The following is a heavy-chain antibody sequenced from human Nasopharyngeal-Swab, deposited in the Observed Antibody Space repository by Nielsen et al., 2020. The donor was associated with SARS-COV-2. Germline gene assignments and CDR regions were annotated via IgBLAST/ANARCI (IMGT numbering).Heavy chain of an antibody. D-gene: IGHD3-22*01. CDR3: ARDRVDDYYDSSSQVYYFDY. V-gene: IGHV4-4*07. Sequence: SETLSLTCTVSGGSISSYYWSWIRQPAGKGLEWIGRIYTSGSTNYNPSLKSRVTMSVDTSKNQFSLKLSSVTAADTAVYYCARDRVDDYYDSSSQVYYFDYWGQGTLVTVSS. J-gene: IGHJ4*02. CDR2: IYTSGST. CDR1: GGSISSYY.